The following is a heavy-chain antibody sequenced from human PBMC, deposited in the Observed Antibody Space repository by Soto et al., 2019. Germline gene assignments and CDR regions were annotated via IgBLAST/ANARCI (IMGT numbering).Heavy chain of an antibody. J-gene: IGHJ4*02. CDR1: GGTFSSYA. CDR3: ARGPLLGFDY. CDR2: IIPIFGTA. V-gene: IGHV1-69*13. Sequence: GASLKVSCKSSGGTFSSYAISWVRQAPGQGLEWMGGIIPIFGTANYAQKFQGRVTITADESTSTAYMELSSLRSEDTAVYYCARGPLLGFDYWGQGTLVTVSS.